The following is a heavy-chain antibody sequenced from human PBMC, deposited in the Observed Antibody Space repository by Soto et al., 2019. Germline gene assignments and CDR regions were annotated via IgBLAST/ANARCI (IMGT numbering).Heavy chain of an antibody. CDR2: IYYSGST. CDR3: ARLLWDYDALFDY. Sequence: QLQLQESGPGLVKPSETLSLTCTVSGGSISSSSYYWGWIRQPPGKGLEWIGSIYYSGSTYYNPSLKSRVTISVDTSKNQFSLKLSSMTAADTAVYYCARLLWDYDALFDYWGQGTLVTVSS. J-gene: IGHJ4*02. CDR1: GGSISSSSYY. D-gene: IGHD4-17*01. V-gene: IGHV4-39*01.